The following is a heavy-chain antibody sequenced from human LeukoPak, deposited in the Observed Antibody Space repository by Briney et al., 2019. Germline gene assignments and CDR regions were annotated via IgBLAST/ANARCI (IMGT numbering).Heavy chain of an antibody. Sequence: SETLSLTCTVSGGSISTYYWSWIRQSPGKGLEWIADISASGGTNYNPSLESRVTVSIDSSKNQFSLKLSSVTAADTAVFYCARSPHNSAWYEKWFDPWGQGALVTVSS. CDR2: ISASGGT. V-gene: IGHV4-4*08. CDR1: GGSISTYY. CDR3: ARSPHNSAWYEKWFDP. D-gene: IGHD6-19*01. J-gene: IGHJ5*02.